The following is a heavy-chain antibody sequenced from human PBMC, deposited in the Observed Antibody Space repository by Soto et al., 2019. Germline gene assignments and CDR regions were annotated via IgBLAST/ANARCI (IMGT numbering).Heavy chain of an antibody. CDR1: GYTFTSYG. Sequence: GASVKVSCKASGYTFTSYGISWVRQAPGQGLEWMGWISAYNGNTNYAQKLQGRVTMTTDTSTSTAYMELRSLRSDDTAVYYCARDNRDFCSGLQYYFDYWGQGTPVTVSS. V-gene: IGHV1-18*01. J-gene: IGHJ4*02. CDR3: ARDNRDFCSGLQYYFDY. CDR2: ISAYNGNT. D-gene: IGHD3-3*01.